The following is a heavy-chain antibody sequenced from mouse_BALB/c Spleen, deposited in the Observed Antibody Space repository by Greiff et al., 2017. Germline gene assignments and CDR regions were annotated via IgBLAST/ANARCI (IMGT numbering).Heavy chain of an antibody. CDR1: GYAFTSYN. D-gene: IGHD4-1*01. V-gene: IGHV1S135*01. CDR3: ARGETGAWFAY. J-gene: IGHJ3*01. CDR2: IDPYNGGT. Sequence: VQLQQSGPELVKPGASVKVSCTASGYAFTSYNLSWVKQSHGKSLEWIGYIDPYNGGTSYNQKFKGKATLTVAKSSSTAYLHLNSLTSEYAAVYNCARGETGAWFAYWGQGTLVTVSA.